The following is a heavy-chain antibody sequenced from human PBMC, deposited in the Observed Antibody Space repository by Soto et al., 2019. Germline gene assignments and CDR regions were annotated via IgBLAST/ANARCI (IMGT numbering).Heavy chain of an antibody. D-gene: IGHD3-10*01. J-gene: IGHJ5*02. V-gene: IGHV4-59*01. CDR3: ARELFGRSVWFDP. CDR1: GGSISSYY. CDR2: IYYSGST. Sequence: QVQLQESGPGLVKPSETLSLTCTVSGGSISSYYWSWIRQPPGKGLEWIGYIYYSGSTNYNPSLKSRVTITVNTSKNQSPLKLSTVTAADTAVYYCARELFGRSVWFDPWGQGTLGTVSS.